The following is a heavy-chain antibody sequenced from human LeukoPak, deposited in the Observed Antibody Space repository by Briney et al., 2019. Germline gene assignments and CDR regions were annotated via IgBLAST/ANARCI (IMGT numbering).Heavy chain of an antibody. J-gene: IGHJ4*02. Sequence: GGSLRLSCAASGFTFSSYWMNWVRQAPGKGPEWVANIKQDGSEKYYVDSVKGRFTISRDNAKNSLYLQMNSLRAEDTAVYYCARDLDYGGNLPYYWGQGTLVTVSS. CDR1: GFTFSSYW. V-gene: IGHV3-7*01. D-gene: IGHD4-23*01. CDR2: IKQDGSEK. CDR3: ARDLDYGGNLPYY.